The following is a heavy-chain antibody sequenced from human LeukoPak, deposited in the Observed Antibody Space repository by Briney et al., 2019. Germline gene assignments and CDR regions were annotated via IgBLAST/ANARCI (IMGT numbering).Heavy chain of an antibody. J-gene: IGHJ5*02. V-gene: IGHV1-18*01. CDR2: INAYNGNT. CDR3: ARDPRSVYYGSSRRNWFDP. D-gene: IGHD3-22*01. Sequence: ASVKVSCKASDYTFTSYGISWVRQAPGQGLEWMGWINAYNGNTQYAQKLQGRVNMTTDTSTRTAHIELRSITSDATVVYCFARDPRSVYYGSSRRNWFDPWGQGTLVTVSS. CDR1: DYTFTSYG.